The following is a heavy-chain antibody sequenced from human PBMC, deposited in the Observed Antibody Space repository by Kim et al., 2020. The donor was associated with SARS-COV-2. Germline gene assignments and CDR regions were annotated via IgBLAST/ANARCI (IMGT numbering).Heavy chain of an antibody. D-gene: IGHD3-22*01. V-gene: IGHV3-15*01. CDR1: GFTFSNAW. J-gene: IGHJ3*02. Sequence: GGSLRLSCAASGFTFSNAWMSWVRQAPGKGLEWVGRIKSKTDGGTTDYAAPAKGRFTILRDDSKNTLYLQMNSLKTEDTAVYYCTTEGDYYDSSGYYVTTSNDAFDIWGQGTKVTVSS. CDR3: TTEGDYYDSSGYYVTTSNDAFDI. CDR2: IKSKTDGGTT.